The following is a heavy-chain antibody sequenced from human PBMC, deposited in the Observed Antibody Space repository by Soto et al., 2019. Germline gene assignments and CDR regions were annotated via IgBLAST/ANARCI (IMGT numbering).Heavy chain of an antibody. CDR1: GFTFSSYG. D-gene: IGHD6-13*01. Sequence: LRLSCAASGFTFSSYGMHWVRQAPGKGLEWVAVISYDGSNKYYADSVKGRFTISRDNSKNTLYLQMNSLRAEDTAVYYCAKDRPGIAAAGTLDYWGKGTLVTVSS. V-gene: IGHV3-30*18. CDR3: AKDRPGIAAAGTLDY. CDR2: ISYDGSNK. J-gene: IGHJ4*02.